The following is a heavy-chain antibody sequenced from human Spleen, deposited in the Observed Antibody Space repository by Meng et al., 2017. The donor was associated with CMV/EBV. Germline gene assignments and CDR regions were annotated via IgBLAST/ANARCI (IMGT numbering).Heavy chain of an antibody. CDR1: GFTVSSNY. V-gene: IGHV3-66*02. Sequence: GGSLILSCAASGFTVSSNYMRCVRQAPGKGLEWVSVIYSGGSTYYADSVKGRFTISRDNSKNTLYLHMNSLRAEDTAVYYCARDLRDAFDIWGQGTMVTVSS. CDR2: IYSGGST. J-gene: IGHJ3*02. CDR3: ARDLRDAFDI.